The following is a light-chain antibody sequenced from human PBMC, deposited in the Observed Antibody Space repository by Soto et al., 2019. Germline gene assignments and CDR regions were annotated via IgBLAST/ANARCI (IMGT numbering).Light chain of an antibody. CDR2: DAS. Sequence: DIQMTQSPSTLSGSVGDRVTITCRASQSISSWLAWYQQRPGKAPNLLIFDASTLESGVPSRFSGSGSGTTFTLTISSLQSDDFATYYCLQYNGYYRTFGQGTKVDIK. CDR3: LQYNGYYRT. J-gene: IGKJ1*01. V-gene: IGKV1-5*01. CDR1: QSISSW.